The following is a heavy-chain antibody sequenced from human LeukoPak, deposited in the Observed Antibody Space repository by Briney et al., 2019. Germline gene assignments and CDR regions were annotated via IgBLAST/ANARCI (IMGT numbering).Heavy chain of an antibody. V-gene: IGHV1-69*13. D-gene: IGHD2-21*01. J-gene: IGHJ4*02. CDR2: IIPIFGTA. CDR3: ARGNSRSLLPYYFDY. Sequence: SVKVSCKASGYTFTSYAMHWVRQAPGQGLEWMGVIIPIFGTANYAQNFQGRVTITADESTSTAYMELSSLRSEDTAVYYCARGNSRSLLPYYFDYWGQGTLVTVSS. CDR1: GYTFTSYA.